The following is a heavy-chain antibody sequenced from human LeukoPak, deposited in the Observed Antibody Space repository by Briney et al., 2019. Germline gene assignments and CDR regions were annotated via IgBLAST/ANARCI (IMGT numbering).Heavy chain of an antibody. Sequence: ASVKVSRKASGYTFTSYGISWVRQAPGQGLEWLGWISAYNGNTNYAQKLQGRVTMTTETSTSTPYMDLRSLRSPDKAVYYCASTADTFIHYDSSGPFDYWGQGTLVTVSS. CDR2: ISAYNGNT. J-gene: IGHJ4*02. CDR3: ASTADTFIHYDSSGPFDY. V-gene: IGHV1-18*01. D-gene: IGHD3-22*01. CDR1: GYTFTSYG.